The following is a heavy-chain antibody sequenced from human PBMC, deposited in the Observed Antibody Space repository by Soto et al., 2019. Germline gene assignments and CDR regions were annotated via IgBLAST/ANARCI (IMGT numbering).Heavy chain of an antibody. CDR3: AYPEIYAWFDP. V-gene: IGHV4-59*01. Sequence: QVQLQESGPGLVKPSETLSLTCSVSGGSISNYYWNWIRQPPGKGLEWVGYVFYTWSTEYNPSLKSRVTISVDTAKNQFSLNLRSVTAADTAVYYCAYPEIYAWFDPWGQGTLVTVSS. CDR2: VFYTWST. J-gene: IGHJ5*02. CDR1: GGSISNYY. D-gene: IGHD3-16*01.